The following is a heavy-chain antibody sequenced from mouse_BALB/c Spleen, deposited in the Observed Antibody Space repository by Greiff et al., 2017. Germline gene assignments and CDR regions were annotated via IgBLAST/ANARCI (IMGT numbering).Heavy chain of an antibody. CDR1: GFTFSSYA. CDR3: ARLEDYDGAWFAY. V-gene: IGHV5-6*03. CDR2: ISSGGSYT. J-gene: IGHJ3*01. D-gene: IGHD2-4*01. Sequence: EVMLVESGGGLVKPGGSLKLSCAASGFTFSSYAMSWVRQSPEKRLEWVAEISSGGSYTYYPDTVKGRFTISRDNAKNTLYLQMSSLKSEDTAMYYCARLEDYDGAWFAYWGQGTLVTVSA.